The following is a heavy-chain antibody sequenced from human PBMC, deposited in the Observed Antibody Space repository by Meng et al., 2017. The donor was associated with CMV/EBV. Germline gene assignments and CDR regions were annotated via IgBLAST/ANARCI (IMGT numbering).Heavy chain of an antibody. Sequence: QVKLKASGPGLVKPSRTPSLTCTVSGGSISSGDYYWSWIRQPPGKGLEWIGYIYYSGSTYYNPSLKSRVTISVDTSKNQFSLKLSSVTAADTAVYYCARDNRRGGVDYWGQGTLVTVSS. D-gene: IGHD3-3*01. V-gene: IGHV4-30-4*08. CDR3: ARDNRRGGVDY. CDR1: GGSISSGDYY. J-gene: IGHJ4*02. CDR2: IYYSGST.